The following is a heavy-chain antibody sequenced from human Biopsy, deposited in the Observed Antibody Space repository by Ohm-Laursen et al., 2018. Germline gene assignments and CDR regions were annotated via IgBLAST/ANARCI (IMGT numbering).Heavy chain of an antibody. D-gene: IGHD4-23*01. J-gene: IGHJ4*02. Sequence: SETLSLTCTVSGGSFTGHYWSWIRQPPGKGLEWIGHISYTGHTSYNASPKSRVTISVGTSRNHFSLRLSSLTAADTAVYYCARGSNDFGGLYFPRWGQGTLLTVSS. CDR3: ARGSNDFGGLYFPR. CDR1: GGSFTGHY. V-gene: IGHV4-59*11. CDR2: ISYTGHT.